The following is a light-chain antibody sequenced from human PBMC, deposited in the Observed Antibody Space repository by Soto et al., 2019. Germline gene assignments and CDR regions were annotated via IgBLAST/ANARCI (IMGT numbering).Light chain of an antibody. CDR3: QQYNNWWT. V-gene: IGKV3D-15*01. CDR1: QSVGSL. Sequence: EIVLTQSPGTLSLSPGARSILSCRASQSVGSLLAWYQHDPGQAPRLLIFDASYRAAGIPARFSGSGSGTEFTLTISSLQSEDFAVYYCQQYNNWWTFGQGTKVDIK. CDR2: DAS. J-gene: IGKJ1*01.